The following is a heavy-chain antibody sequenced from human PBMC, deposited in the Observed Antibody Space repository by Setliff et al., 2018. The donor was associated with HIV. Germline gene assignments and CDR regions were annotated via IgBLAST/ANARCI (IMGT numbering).Heavy chain of an antibody. D-gene: IGHD1-20*01. V-gene: IGHV3-23*01. CDR3: ARYNWNPLGYRFDY. CDR1: GFTFSSYA. J-gene: IGHJ4*02. CDR2: VSASDGRT. Sequence: GGSLRLSCAASGFTFSSYAMSWVRQAPGKGLEWVSAVSASDGRTYYADSVKGRFTVSRDNSKSTLYLHMNSLRAEDTAVYYCARYNWNPLGYRFDYWGQGTLVTVSS.